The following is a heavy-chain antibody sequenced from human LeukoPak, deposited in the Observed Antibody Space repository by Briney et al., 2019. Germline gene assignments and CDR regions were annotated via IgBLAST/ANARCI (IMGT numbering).Heavy chain of an antibody. Sequence: GGSLRLSCAASGFTFSSNRMNSVRPPPGKGMEWVSAISGSGGSTYYADSVKGRFTISRDNSKNTLYLQMNSLRAEDTAVYYCAKDGRSRILDYWGQGTLVTVSS. CDR2: ISGSGGST. CDR1: GFTFSSNR. J-gene: IGHJ4*02. V-gene: IGHV3-23*01. D-gene: IGHD6-13*01. CDR3: AKDGRSRILDY.